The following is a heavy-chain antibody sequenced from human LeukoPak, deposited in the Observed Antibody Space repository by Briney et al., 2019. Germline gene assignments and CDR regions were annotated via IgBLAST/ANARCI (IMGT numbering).Heavy chain of an antibody. Sequence: GRSLRLSCAASGLTFSSYGMHWVRQAPGKGLEWVAVIWYDGSNKYYADSVKGRFTISRDNSKNTLYLQMNSLRAEDTAVYYCAREVYYYDSSGYYYDYWGQGTLVTVSS. CDR3: AREVYYYDSSGYYYDY. V-gene: IGHV3-33*01. CDR1: GLTFSSYG. D-gene: IGHD3-22*01. CDR2: IWYDGSNK. J-gene: IGHJ4*02.